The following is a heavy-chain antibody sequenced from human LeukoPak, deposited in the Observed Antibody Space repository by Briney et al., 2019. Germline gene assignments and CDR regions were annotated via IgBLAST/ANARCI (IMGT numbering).Heavy chain of an antibody. D-gene: IGHD7-27*01. CDR1: GFTFSSYE. CDR2: ISSSGSTI. V-gene: IGHV3-48*03. Sequence: GGSLRLSCAASGFTFSSYEMNWVRQAPGKGLEGVSYISSSGSTIYYADSVKGRFTISRDNAKNSLYLQMNSLRAEDTAVYYCARDEWGSAFDYWGQGTLVTVSS. J-gene: IGHJ4*02. CDR3: ARDEWGSAFDY.